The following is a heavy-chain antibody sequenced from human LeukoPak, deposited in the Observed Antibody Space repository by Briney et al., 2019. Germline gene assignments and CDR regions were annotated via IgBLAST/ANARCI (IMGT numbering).Heavy chain of an antibody. D-gene: IGHD2-2*01. J-gene: IGHJ4*02. Sequence: ASVKVSCKASGYTFTSYGITWVRQAPGQGLEWMGWISGSNGNTNHAQKLQGRVTMTTDTSTNTAYMELTTLRSDDTAVYYCARTCVSASCYFIYWGQGTLVTVSS. CDR3: ARTCVSASCYFIY. CDR1: GYTFTSYG. V-gene: IGHV1-18*01. CDR2: ISGSNGNT.